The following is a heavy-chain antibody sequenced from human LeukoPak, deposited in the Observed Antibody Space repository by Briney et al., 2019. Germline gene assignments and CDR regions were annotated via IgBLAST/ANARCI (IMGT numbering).Heavy chain of an antibody. CDR3: ASESITIFGVALNDY. Sequence: GGSLRLSCAASGFTFSSYSMNWVRQAPGKGLEWVSCISSSSSTIYYADSVKGRFTISRDNAKNSLYLQMNSLRAEDTAVYYCASESITIFGVALNDYWGQGTLVTVSS. J-gene: IGHJ4*02. D-gene: IGHD3-3*01. V-gene: IGHV3-48*01. CDR2: ISSSSSTI. CDR1: GFTFSSYS.